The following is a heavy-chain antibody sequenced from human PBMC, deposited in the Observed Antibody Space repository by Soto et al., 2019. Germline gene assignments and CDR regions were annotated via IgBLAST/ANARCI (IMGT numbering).Heavy chain of an antibody. J-gene: IGHJ3*02. Sequence: GGSLRLSCAVSGCTFRNYGMSWVRQTPGKGLEWVSSISNTGGVTYYADSVKGRFTISRDNSKNALNLQMNSLRAEDTAVYYRARSELTMIVVVTKSPYGAFDIWGQGTMVTVSS. V-gene: IGHV3-23*01. CDR1: GCTFRNYG. CDR3: ARSELTMIVVVTKSPYGAFDI. CDR2: ISNTGGVT. D-gene: IGHD3-22*01.